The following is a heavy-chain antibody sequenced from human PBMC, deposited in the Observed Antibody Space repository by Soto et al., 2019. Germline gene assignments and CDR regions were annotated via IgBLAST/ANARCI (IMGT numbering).Heavy chain of an antibody. CDR2: FDPEDGET. Sequence: ASVKVSCKVSGYTLTELSMHWVRQAPGKGLEWMGGFDPEDGETIYAQKFQGRVTMTEDTSTDTAYMELSSLRSGDTAVYYCATWDIVATIGSGYFDYWGQGTLVTVS. CDR1: GYTLTELS. D-gene: IGHD5-12*01. CDR3: ATWDIVATIGSGYFDY. J-gene: IGHJ4*02. V-gene: IGHV1-24*01.